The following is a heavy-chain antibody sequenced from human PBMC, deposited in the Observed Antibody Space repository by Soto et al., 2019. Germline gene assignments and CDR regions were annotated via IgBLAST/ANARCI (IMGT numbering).Heavy chain of an antibody. V-gene: IGHV3-48*03. J-gene: IGHJ6*02. Sequence: EVQLVESGGGLVQPGGSLRLSCAASGFTFSSYEMNWVRQAPGKGLEWVSYISSSGSTIHYADSVKGRFTISRDNAKNSLYLQMNSLRAEDTAVYYCARERRGYGSGIADYGMDVWGQGTTVTVSS. CDR1: GFTFSSYE. CDR3: ARERRGYGSGIADYGMDV. D-gene: IGHD3-10*01. CDR2: ISSSGSTI.